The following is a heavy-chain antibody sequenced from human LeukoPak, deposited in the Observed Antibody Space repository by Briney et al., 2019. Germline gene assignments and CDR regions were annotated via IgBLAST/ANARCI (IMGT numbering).Heavy chain of an antibody. CDR3: ARFLRDYFDY. Sequence: SETLSLTCTLSGGSISSYYWSWIRQPPGKGLEWIGYIYYSGSTNYNPSLKSRVTISVDTSKHLFSLKLSSVTAADTAVYYCARFLRDYFDYWGQGTLVTVSS. V-gene: IGHV4-59*01. CDR1: GGSISSYY. J-gene: IGHJ4*02. CDR2: IYYSGST.